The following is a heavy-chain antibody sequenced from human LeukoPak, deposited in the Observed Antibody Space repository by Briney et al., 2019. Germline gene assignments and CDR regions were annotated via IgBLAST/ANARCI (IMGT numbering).Heavy chain of an antibody. CDR2: IIPIFGTA. V-gene: IGHV1-69*13. CDR3: ANTKGTQYDY. CDR1: GGTFSSYA. Sequence: GASVKVSCKASGGTFSSYAISWVRQAPGQGLEWMGGIIPIFGTANYAQKFQGRVTITADESTSIAYMELRSLRSDDTAVYYCANTKGTQYDYWGQGTLVTVSS. J-gene: IGHJ4*02. D-gene: IGHD5-24*01.